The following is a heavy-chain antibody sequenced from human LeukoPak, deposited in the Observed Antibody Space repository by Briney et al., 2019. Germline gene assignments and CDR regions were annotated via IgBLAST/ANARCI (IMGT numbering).Heavy chain of an antibody. CDR2: ISSSSSYI. Sequence: KPGGSLRLSCAASGFTFSSYSMNWVRQAPGKGLEWVSSISSSSSYICYADSVKGRFTISRDNAKNSLYLQMNSLRAEGTAVYYCGTARETFFDYWGQGTLVTVSS. V-gene: IGHV3-21*01. CDR1: GFTFSSYS. D-gene: IGHD2-15*01. J-gene: IGHJ4*02. CDR3: GTARETFFDY.